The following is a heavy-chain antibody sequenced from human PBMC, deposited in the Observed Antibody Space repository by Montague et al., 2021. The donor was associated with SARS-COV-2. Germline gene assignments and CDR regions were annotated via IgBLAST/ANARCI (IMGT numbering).Heavy chain of an antibody. V-gene: IGHV4-4*02. CDR2: IYHSGST. Sequence: SETLSLTCAVSVGSISSSNWWSWVRQPPGKGLEWIGEIYHSGSTXXNPSLKSRVTISVDKSKNQFSLKLSSMTAADTAVYYCASRGAGWFGSNPERFDYWGQGTLVTVSS. J-gene: IGHJ4*02. CDR3: ASRGAGWFGSNPERFDY. D-gene: IGHD3-10*01. CDR1: VGSISSSNW.